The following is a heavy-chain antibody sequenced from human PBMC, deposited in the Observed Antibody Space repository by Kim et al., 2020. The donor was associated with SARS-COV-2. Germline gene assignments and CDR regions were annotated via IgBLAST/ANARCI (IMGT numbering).Heavy chain of an antibody. V-gene: IGHV3-23*01. J-gene: IGHJ4*02. Sequence: GGSLRLSCAASGFTFSSYAMSWVRQAPGKGLEWVSAISGSGGSTYYADSVKGRFTISRDNSKNTLYLQMNSLRAEDTAVYYCAKEGSRYYYDSSGYGYWGQGTLVTVSS. D-gene: IGHD3-22*01. CDR2: ISGSGGST. CDR3: AKEGSRYYYDSSGYGY. CDR1: GFTFSSYA.